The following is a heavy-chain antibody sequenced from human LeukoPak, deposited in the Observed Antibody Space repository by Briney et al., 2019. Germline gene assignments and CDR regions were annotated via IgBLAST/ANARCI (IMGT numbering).Heavy chain of an antibody. J-gene: IGHJ4*02. CDR3: AKPRSLNMVGGAVDY. Sequence: GGSLRLSCAASGFTFSSYGIHWVRQAPGKGLEWVAFIRYDGSNTYYADSVKGRFTFSRDNSMNTLYLQMNRLRAEDTAVYYCAKPRSLNMVGGAVDYWGQGTLVTVSS. V-gene: IGHV3-30*02. D-gene: IGHD2-15*01. CDR1: GFTFSSYG. CDR2: IRYDGSNT.